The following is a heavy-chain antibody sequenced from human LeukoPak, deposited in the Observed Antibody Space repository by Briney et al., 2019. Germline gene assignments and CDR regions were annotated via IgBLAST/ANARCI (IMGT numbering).Heavy chain of an antibody. J-gene: IGHJ5*02. Sequence: ASVKVSCKASGYTFTSYGISWVRQAPGQGLEWMGWISAYNGNTNYAQKLQGRVTMTTDTSTSTAYMELRSLRSDDTAVYYCARATLGYCSGGTCYSFDPWGQGTLVTVSS. D-gene: IGHD2-15*01. CDR1: GYTFTSYG. CDR2: ISAYNGNT. V-gene: IGHV1-18*01. CDR3: ARATLGYCSGGTCYSFDP.